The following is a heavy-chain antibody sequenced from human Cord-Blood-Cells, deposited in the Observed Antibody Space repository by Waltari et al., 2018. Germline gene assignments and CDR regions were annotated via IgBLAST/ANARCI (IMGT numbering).Heavy chain of an antibody. J-gene: IGHJ4*02. Sequence: QVQLQESGPGLVKPSETLSLTCTVSGGSISRHYWSRIRQPPGKGLEWIGYIYYSGSTNYNPSLKSRVTISVDTSKNQFSLKLSSVTAADTAVYYCARAQIWSGYYLDYWGQGTLVTVSS. CDR2: IYYSGST. D-gene: IGHD3-3*01. CDR1: GGSISRHY. V-gene: IGHV4-59*11. CDR3: ARAQIWSGYYLDY.